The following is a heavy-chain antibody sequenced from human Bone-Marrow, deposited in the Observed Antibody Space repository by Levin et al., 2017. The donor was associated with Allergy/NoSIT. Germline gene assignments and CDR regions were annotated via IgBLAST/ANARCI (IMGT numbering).Heavy chain of an antibody. D-gene: IGHD6-19*01. CDR3: ARVHSTGWYYFDK. CDR1: GDSIDSGNNY. Sequence: SETLSLTCTVSGDSIDSGNNYWAWIRQPPGRGLEWMGYIFRSGVTHYNPSLRSRLTMSVDTSRNQFSLALTSVTAADTAVYFCARVHSTGWYYFDKWGQGTLSTVSS. J-gene: IGHJ4*02. V-gene: IGHV4-30-4*08. CDR2: IFRSGVT.